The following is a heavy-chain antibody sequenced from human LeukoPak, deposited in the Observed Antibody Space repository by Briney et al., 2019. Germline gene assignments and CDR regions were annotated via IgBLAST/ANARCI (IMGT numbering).Heavy chain of an antibody. CDR3: ARQRFGGTIFGSYGMDV. CDR2: IYPGDSDT. Sequence: GESLKISCKGSGYSFTSYWIGWVRQMPGKGLEWMGIIYPGDSDTRYSPSFQGQVTISADKSISTAYLQWSSLKASDTAMYYCARQRFGGTIFGSYGMDVWGQGATVTVSS. V-gene: IGHV5-51*01. CDR1: GYSFTSYW. J-gene: IGHJ6*02. D-gene: IGHD3-3*01.